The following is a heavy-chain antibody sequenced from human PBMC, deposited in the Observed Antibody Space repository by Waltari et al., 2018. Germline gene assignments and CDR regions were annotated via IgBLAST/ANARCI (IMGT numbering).Heavy chain of an antibody. Sequence: QVTLKESGPALVKPTQTLTLTCPFSGFSISTTGTGVTWIRQPPGKALECLASIYWDDDKYYRTSLKSRLTISKDTSKNQVVLIMTNMDPVDTATYYCARVEYSNYMDYWGQGVLVTVSS. D-gene: IGHD4-4*01. CDR1: GFSISTTGTG. CDR3: ARVEYSNYMDY. CDR2: IYWDDDK. J-gene: IGHJ4*02. V-gene: IGHV2-70*04.